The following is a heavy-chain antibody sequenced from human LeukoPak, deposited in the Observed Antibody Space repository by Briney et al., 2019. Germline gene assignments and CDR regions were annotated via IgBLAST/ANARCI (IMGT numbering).Heavy chain of an antibody. CDR2: IYYSGST. Sequence: SETLSLTCTVSGGSISSYYWSWIRQPPGKGLEWIGYIYYSGSTNYNPSLRSRVTISVDTSKNQFSLKLSSVTAADTAVYYCARGRKLDTYYYYYYMDVWGKGTTVTVSS. V-gene: IGHV4-59*01. J-gene: IGHJ6*03. CDR3: ARGRKLDTYYYYYYMDV. D-gene: IGHD6-6*01. CDR1: GGSISSYY.